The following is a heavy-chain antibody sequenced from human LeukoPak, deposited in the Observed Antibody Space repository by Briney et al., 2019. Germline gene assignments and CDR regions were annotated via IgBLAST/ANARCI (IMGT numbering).Heavy chain of an antibody. D-gene: IGHD1-26*01. CDR1: GFTFSSYS. Sequence: GGSLRLSCAASGFTFSSYSMNWVRQAPGKGLEWVSSISSSSYIYYADSVKGRFTISRDNAKNSLYLQMNSLRAEDTAVYYCARLGMGANVSPAWGQGTLVTVSS. J-gene: IGHJ5*02. V-gene: IGHV3-21*01. CDR2: ISSSSYI. CDR3: ARLGMGANVSPA.